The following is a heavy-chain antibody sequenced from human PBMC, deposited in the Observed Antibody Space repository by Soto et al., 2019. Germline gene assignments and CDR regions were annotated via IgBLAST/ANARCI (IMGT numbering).Heavy chain of an antibody. CDR2: INHSGST. CDR3: ARGSGQQLARPGPRHFDY. J-gene: IGHJ4*02. D-gene: IGHD6-13*01. CDR1: GGSFSGYY. Sequence: SETLSLTCAVYGGSFSGYYWSWIRQPPGKGLEWIGEINHSGSTNYNPSLKSRVTISVDTSKNQFSLKLSSVTAADTAVYYCARGSGQQLARPGPRHFDYWGQGTLVTVSS. V-gene: IGHV4-34*01.